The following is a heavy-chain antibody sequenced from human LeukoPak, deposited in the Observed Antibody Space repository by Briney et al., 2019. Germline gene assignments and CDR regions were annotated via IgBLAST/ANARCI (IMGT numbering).Heavy chain of an antibody. CDR1: GFTFSTYA. V-gene: IGHV3-23*01. CDR3: AKLSVLRRVIGDY. CDR2: ISDSGGST. D-gene: IGHD3-10*01. Sequence: GGSLRLSCAASGFTFSTYAMNWVRQAPGKGLEWVSTISDSGGSTYYADSVKGRLTISRDNSKSTLYLQMNSLRAEDTAVYYCAKLSVLRRVIGDYWGQGTLVTVSS. J-gene: IGHJ4*02.